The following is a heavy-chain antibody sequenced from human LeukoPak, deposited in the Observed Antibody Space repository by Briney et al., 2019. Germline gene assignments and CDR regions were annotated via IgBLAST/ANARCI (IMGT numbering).Heavy chain of an antibody. CDR3: ARGGREQWLIKNKWFNP. J-gene: IGHJ5*02. D-gene: IGHD6-19*01. Sequence: TSETLSLTCAVYGGSFSGYYWSWIRQPPGKGLEWIGEINHSGSTNYNPSLKSRVTISVDTSKNQFSLKLSSVTAADTAVYYCARGGREQWLIKNKWFNPWGQGTLVTVSS. CDR2: INHSGST. V-gene: IGHV4-34*01. CDR1: GGSFSGYY.